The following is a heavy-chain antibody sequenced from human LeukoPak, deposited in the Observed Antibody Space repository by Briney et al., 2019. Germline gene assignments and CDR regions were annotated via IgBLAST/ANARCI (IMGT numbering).Heavy chain of an antibody. CDR3: ARDPTTVVTLPYYFDD. CDR1: GGPFSGYF. V-gene: IGHV4-34*01. D-gene: IGHD4-23*01. J-gene: IGHJ4*02. CDR2: INDRGIT. Sequence: SETLSLTCAVSGGPFSGYFWNWIRQPPGKSLEWIGEINDRGITNYNPSLKSRVTISVDTSRNQFSLKLTSVTAADTAVYYCARDPTTVVTLPYYFDDWGQGTLVTVSS.